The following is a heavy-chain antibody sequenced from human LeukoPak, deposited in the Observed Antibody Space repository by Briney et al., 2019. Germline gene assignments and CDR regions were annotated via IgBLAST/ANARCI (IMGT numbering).Heavy chain of an antibody. Sequence: SQTLSLTCAISGDSVSSNSAAWHWIRQSPSRGLEWLGRTYYRSKWYNHYAVSVKSRITINPDTSKNQFSLQLISVTPEDTAVYYCARAEYYYGSGSYNWFDPWGQGTLVTVSS. CDR3: ARAEYYYGSGSYNWFDP. V-gene: IGHV6-1*01. CDR1: GDSVSSNSAA. J-gene: IGHJ5*02. CDR2: TYYRSKWYN. D-gene: IGHD3-10*01.